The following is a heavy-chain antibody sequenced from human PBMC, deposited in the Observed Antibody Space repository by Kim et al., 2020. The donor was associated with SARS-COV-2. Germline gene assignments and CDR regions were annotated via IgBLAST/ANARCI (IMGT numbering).Heavy chain of an antibody. J-gene: IGHJ4*02. Sequence: SETLSLTCTVSGGSISSSSYYWGWIRQPPGKGLEWIGSIDYSGSTYYNPSLKSRVTISVDTSKNQFSLKLSSVTAADTAVYYCARTGGVTTLFDYWGQGTLVTVSS. D-gene: IGHD4-4*01. CDR3: ARTGGVTTLFDY. V-gene: IGHV4-39*01. CDR2: IDYSGST. CDR1: GGSISSSSYY.